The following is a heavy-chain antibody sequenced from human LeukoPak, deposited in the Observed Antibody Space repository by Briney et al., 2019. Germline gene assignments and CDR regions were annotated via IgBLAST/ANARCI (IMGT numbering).Heavy chain of an antibody. Sequence: GGSLRLSCAASGFTFSSYWMHWVRQAPGKGLVWVSRINSDGSSTSYADSVKGRFTISRDDAKNMLFLQMNSLRAEDTAVYYCVRGGPSTWSWGQGTLVTVSS. CDR2: INSDGSST. D-gene: IGHD2-15*01. J-gene: IGHJ5*02. CDR1: GFTFSSYW. CDR3: VRGGPSTWS. V-gene: IGHV3-74*01.